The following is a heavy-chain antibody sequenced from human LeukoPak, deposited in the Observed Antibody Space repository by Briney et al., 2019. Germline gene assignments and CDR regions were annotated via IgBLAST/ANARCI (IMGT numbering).Heavy chain of an antibody. J-gene: IGHJ4*02. CDR1: GFTFSSYW. CDR3: ARNSSSWSY. Sequence: GGSLRLSCTASGFTFSSYWMNWVRQAPGKGLEWVANIKHDGSEKYHVDSVKGRFTISRDNAKNSLYLQMNSLRAEDTAVYYCARNSSSWSYWGQGTLVTVSS. D-gene: IGHD6-13*01. CDR2: IKHDGSEK. V-gene: IGHV3-7*01.